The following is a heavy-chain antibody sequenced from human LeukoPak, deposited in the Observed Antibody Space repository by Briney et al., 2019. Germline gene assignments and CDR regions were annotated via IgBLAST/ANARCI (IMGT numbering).Heavy chain of an antibody. V-gene: IGHV3-11*01. CDR2: ISSSGSTI. D-gene: IGHD2-15*01. CDR1: GFTFSDYY. CDR3: AKADRADAFDI. J-gene: IGHJ3*02. Sequence: GGSLRLSCAASGFTFSDYYMSWIRQAPGKGLEWVSYISSSGSTIYYADSVKGRFTISRDNSKNTLYLQMNSLRAEDTAVYYCAKADRADAFDIWGQGTMVTVSS.